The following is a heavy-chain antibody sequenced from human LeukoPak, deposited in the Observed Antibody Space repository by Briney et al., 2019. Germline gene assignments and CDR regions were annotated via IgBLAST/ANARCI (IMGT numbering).Heavy chain of an antibody. V-gene: IGHV1-18*01. D-gene: IGHD3-22*01. CDR1: GYTFTSYG. Sequence: ASVKVSCKASGYTFTSYGISWVRQAPGQGLEWMGWISAYNGNTNYAQKLQGRVTMTTDTSTSTAYMELRSLRSDDTAVYYCARVPTMIDSYYYGMDVWGQGTTVTVSS. CDR3: ARVPTMIDSYYYGMDV. J-gene: IGHJ6*02. CDR2: ISAYNGNT.